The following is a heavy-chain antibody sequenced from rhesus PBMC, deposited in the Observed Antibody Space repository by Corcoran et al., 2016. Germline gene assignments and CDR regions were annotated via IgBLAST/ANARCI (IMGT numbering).Heavy chain of an antibody. Sequence: QVQLQESGPGLVKPSATLSLTCAVSGYSISSGYYWSGIRQPPGKGLEWSGYITYRGSTSYNPSLKSRVTISRDTSKNQFSLKLSSVTAADTAVYYCARDLGLAAACDYWGQGVLVTVSS. CDR2: ITYRGST. V-gene: IGHV4-122*02. D-gene: IGHD6-31*01. CDR1: GYSISSGYY. CDR3: ARDLGLAAACDY. J-gene: IGHJ4*01.